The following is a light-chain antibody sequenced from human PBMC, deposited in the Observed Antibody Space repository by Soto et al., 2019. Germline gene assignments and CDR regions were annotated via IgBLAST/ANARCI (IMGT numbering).Light chain of an antibody. J-gene: IGLJ1*01. CDR3: CSYTTSTTYV. Sequence: QSVLTQPASVSGSPGQSITISCTGTVSDVGGYDSVSWCQQHPGRAPKLIIYGVNNRPSGVSNRFSASKSADTASLTISGLQAEDEANYYCCSYTTSTTYVFGTGTKVTVL. CDR2: GVN. V-gene: IGLV2-14*03. CDR1: VSDVGGYDS.